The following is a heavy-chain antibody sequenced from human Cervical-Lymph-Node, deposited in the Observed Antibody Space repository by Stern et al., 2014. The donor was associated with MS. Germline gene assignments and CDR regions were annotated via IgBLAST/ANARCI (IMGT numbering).Heavy chain of an antibody. CDR1: GGSIRSRGYF. CDR3: ARSSGYTYGDGAYLF. D-gene: IGHD5-18*01. CDR2: IYYSGST. J-gene: IGHJ4*02. V-gene: IGHV4-31*03. Sequence: QLQLQESGPGLVKPSQTLSLTCTVSGGSIRSRGYFWNWVRQHPGKGLEWIGYIYYSGSTYYNPSLKSRVTISADTSKNQFSLRLSSVTAADTAVYYCARSSGYTYGDGAYLFWGLGTLVTVSS.